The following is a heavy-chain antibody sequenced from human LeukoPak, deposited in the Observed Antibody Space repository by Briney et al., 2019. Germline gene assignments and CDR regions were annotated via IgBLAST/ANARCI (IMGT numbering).Heavy chain of an antibody. CDR1: GGSFSGYY. V-gene: IGHV4-34*01. J-gene: IGHJ4*02. Sequence: PSETLSLTCAVYGGSFSGYYWSWIRQPPGKGLEWIGEINHSGSTNYNPSLKSRVTISVDTSKNQFSLKLSSVTAADTAVYYCARHYKYSGSYNDYWGQGTLVTVSS. CDR2: INHSGST. D-gene: IGHD1-26*01. CDR3: ARHYKYSGSYNDY.